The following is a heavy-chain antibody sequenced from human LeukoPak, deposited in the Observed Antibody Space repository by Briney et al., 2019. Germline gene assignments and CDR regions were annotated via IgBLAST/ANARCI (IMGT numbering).Heavy chain of an antibody. CDR3: ARGDTAMVS. CDR1: GFTFDDYG. CDR2: IYWNGATT. Sequence: GGSLRLSCAASGFTFDDYGMTWVRQAPGKGLEWVPGIYWNGATTHYADSVKGRFTISRDNAKNSLYLQMNSLRPEDTALYHCARGDTAMVSWGQGTLVTVSS. J-gene: IGHJ4*02. V-gene: IGHV3-20*01. D-gene: IGHD5-18*01.